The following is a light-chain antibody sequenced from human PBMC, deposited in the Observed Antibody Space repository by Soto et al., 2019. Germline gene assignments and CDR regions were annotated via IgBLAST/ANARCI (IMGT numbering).Light chain of an antibody. CDR1: SSDVGGYNY. CDR2: EVS. V-gene: IGLV2-14*01. J-gene: IGLJ2*01. CDR3: SSYTSSSSVVV. Sequence: SALTQPASVSGSPGQSITLSCTGTSSDVGGYNYVSWYQQHPGKAPKLMIYEVSNRPSGVSNRFSGSKSGNTACLTISGLQAEDEADYYCSSYTSSSSVVVFGGGTKLTVL.